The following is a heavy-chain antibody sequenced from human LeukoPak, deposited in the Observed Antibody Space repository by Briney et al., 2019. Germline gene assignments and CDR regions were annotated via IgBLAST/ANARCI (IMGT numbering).Heavy chain of an antibody. V-gene: IGHV3-15*01. D-gene: IGHD2-2*01. CDR3: TTGVVVVPALGAFDI. Sequence: PGGSLRLSCAASGFTFSNAWMSWVRQAPGKGLEWVGRIKSKTDGGTTDYAAPVKGRFTISRDDSKNTLYLQMNSLKTEDTAVYYCTTGVVVVPALGAFDIWGQGTMATVSS. CDR1: GFTFSNAW. CDR2: IKSKTDGGTT. J-gene: IGHJ3*02.